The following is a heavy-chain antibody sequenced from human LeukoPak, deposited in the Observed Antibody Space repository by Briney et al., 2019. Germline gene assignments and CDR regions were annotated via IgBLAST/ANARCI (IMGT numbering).Heavy chain of an antibody. J-gene: IGHJ6*02. Sequence: GGSLRLSCAASGFTVSSNYMSWVRQAPGKGLEWVSVIYSGGSTYYADSVKGRFTISRDNSKNTLYLQMNSLRAEDTAVYYCARDAVDTANAVWGQGTTVTVSS. V-gene: IGHV3-53*01. D-gene: IGHD5-18*01. CDR3: ARDAVDTANAV. CDR1: GFTVSSNY. CDR2: IYSGGST.